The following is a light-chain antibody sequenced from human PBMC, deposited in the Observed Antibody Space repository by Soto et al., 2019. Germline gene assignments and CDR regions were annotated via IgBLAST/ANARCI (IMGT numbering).Light chain of an antibody. CDR1: QSVSSN. J-gene: IGKJ4*01. Sequence: EIVMTQSPATLSVSPGERATVPCRASQSVSSNLAWYQQKPGQAPRLLIYGASTRATGIPARFSGSGYGSEFTLTISSLQSEDFEVYYCQQYHKWPLTFGGGTKVDIK. V-gene: IGKV3-15*01. CDR2: GAS. CDR3: QQYHKWPLT.